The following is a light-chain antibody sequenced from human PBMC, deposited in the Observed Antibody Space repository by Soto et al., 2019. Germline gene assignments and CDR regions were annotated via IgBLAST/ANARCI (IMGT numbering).Light chain of an antibody. CDR3: QQYGSSVYT. CDR1: QSVYNNY. V-gene: IGKV3-20*01. J-gene: IGKJ2*01. CDR2: GAS. Sequence: EIVLTQSPGTLSLSPGEGASLSCKASQSVYNNYLAWYQHKPGRSPRLLIYGASSRAAGIPDRFSGSGSGTDFTLTITILEPEDFAIYYCQQYGSSVYTFGQGTKVEI.